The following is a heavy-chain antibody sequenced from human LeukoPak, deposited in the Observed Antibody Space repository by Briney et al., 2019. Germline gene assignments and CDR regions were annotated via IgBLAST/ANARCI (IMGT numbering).Heavy chain of an antibody. D-gene: IGHD6-6*01. J-gene: IGHJ4*02. V-gene: IGHV4-34*01. CDR3: ARGKYSSSYYFDY. CDR1: GGSFSGYY. CDR2: INHSGST. Sequence: SETLSLTCAVYGGSFSGYYWSWIRQPPGKGLEWIGEINHSGSTNYNPPLKSRVTISVDTSKNQFSLKLSSVTAADTAVYYCARGKYSSSYYFDYWGQGTLVTVSS.